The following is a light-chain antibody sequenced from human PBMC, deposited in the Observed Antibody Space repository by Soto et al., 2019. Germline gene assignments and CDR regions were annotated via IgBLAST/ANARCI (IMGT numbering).Light chain of an antibody. Sequence: EIVMTQSPATLSVSPGERATLSCRASQSVSSNLAWYQQKPGHATRLLIYGASTRAAGIPARFSGSGSGTVFTLIISSLQSEDVAVYYCQQYNNWLPLCTFGPGNKVNIK. CDR3: QQYNNWLPLCT. V-gene: IGKV3-15*01. CDR2: GAS. J-gene: IGKJ3*01. CDR1: QSVSSN.